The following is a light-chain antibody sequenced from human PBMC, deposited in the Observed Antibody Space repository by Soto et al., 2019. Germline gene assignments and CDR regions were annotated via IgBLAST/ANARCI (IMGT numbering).Light chain of an antibody. CDR3: SSYTSSSTLLYV. CDR2: DVS. Sequence: QSALTQPASVSGSPAQSITISCTGTSSDVGGYNYVSWYQQHPGKAPKLMIYDVSNRTSGVSNRFSGSKSGNTASLTISGLQAEDEADYYCSSYTSSSTLLYVFGTGTKVTVL. V-gene: IGLV2-14*01. J-gene: IGLJ1*01. CDR1: SSDVGGYNY.